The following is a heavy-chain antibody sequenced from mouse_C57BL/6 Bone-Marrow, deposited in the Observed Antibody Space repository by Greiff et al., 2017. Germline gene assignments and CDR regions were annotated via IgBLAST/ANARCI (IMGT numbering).Heavy chain of an antibody. Sequence: QVQLQQPGAELVRPGTSVKLSCKASGYTFTSYWMHWVKQRPGQGLEWIGVIDPSDSYTNYNQKFKGKATLTVDTSSSTAYMQLSSLTSEDSAVXYCARSVLGYFDVWGTGTTVTVSS. J-gene: IGHJ1*03. CDR3: ARSVLGYFDV. D-gene: IGHD2-10*02. CDR2: IDPSDSYT. V-gene: IGHV1-59*01. CDR1: GYTFTSYW.